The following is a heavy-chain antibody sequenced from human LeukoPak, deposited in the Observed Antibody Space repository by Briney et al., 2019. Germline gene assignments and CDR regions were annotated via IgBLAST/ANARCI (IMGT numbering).Heavy chain of an antibody. V-gene: IGHV4-34*01. CDR2: INHSGST. J-gene: IGHJ6*03. CDR3: ARGLRFLEWLPHHYYMDV. Sequence: SETLSLTCAVYGGSFSGYYWSWIRLPPGKGLEWIGEINHSGSTNYNPSLKSRVTISVDTSKNQFSLKLSSVTAADTAVYYCARGLRFLEWLPHHYYMDVWGKGTTVTVSS. CDR1: GGSFSGYY. D-gene: IGHD3-3*01.